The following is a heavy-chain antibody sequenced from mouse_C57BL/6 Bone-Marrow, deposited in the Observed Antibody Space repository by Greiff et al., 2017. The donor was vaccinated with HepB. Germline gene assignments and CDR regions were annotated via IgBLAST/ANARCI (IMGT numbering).Heavy chain of an antibody. V-gene: IGHV1-74*01. CDR1: GYTFTRYW. J-gene: IGHJ3*01. CDR2: IHPSDSDT. Sequence: QVQLKQPGAELVKPGASVKVSCKASGYTFTRYWMHWVKQRPGQGLEWIGRIHPSDSDTNYNQKFKGKATLTVDKSSSTAYMQLSSLTSEYSAVYYCANYGNYVSFAYWGQVTLVTVSA. CDR3: ANYGNYVSFAY. D-gene: IGHD2-1*01.